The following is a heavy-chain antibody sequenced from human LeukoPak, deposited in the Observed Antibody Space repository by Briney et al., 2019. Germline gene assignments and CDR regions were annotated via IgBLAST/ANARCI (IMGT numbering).Heavy chain of an antibody. CDR1: GFTFSSYW. CDR3: ARDGSTLYYYDSSGFMAGAFDI. Sequence: GGSLRLSCAASGFTFSSYWMSWVRQAPGKGLEWVANIKQDGSEKYYVDSVKGRFTISRDNAKNSLYLQMNSLRAEDTAVYYCARDGSTLYYYDSSGFMAGAFDIWGQGTMVTVSS. D-gene: IGHD3-22*01. J-gene: IGHJ3*02. V-gene: IGHV3-7*01. CDR2: IKQDGSEK.